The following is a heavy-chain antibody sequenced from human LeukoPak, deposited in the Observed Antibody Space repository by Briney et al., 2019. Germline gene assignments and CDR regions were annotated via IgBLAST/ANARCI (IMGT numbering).Heavy chain of an antibody. CDR1: GGSFSGYY. CDR3: ARAPANGPAARIFDY. V-gene: IGHV4-34*01. D-gene: IGHD2-2*01. CDR2: INHSGST. Sequence: SETLSLTCAVYGGSFSGYYWSWIRQPPGKGLEWIGEINHSGSTNYNPSLKSRVTTSGDTSKNQFSLKLSSVTAADTAVYYCARAPANGPAARIFDYWGQGTLVTVSS. J-gene: IGHJ4*02.